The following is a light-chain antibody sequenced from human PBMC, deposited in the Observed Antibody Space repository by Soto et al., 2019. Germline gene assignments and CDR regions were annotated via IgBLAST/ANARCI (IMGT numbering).Light chain of an antibody. CDR2: DVS. Sequence: QSVLTQPASVSGSPGQSISISCTGTSSDVGGYNYVSWYQQHPGKAPKLMIYDVSNRPSGVSNRFSGSKSDNTASLTISGLQAEDEADYYCSSYTSSTVVFGGGTKLTVL. CDR3: SSYTSSTVV. J-gene: IGLJ2*01. CDR1: SSDVGGYNY. V-gene: IGLV2-14*01.